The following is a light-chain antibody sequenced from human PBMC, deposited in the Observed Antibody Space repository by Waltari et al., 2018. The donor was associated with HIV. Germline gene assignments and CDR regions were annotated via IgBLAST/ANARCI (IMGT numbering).Light chain of an antibody. V-gene: IGLV2-14*03. CDR3: SSYTSSRSYV. Sequence: QSALTQPASVSGSPGPSLTISCTGTSRDVGGYNYVSWYQQHPGKAPTLMIYAVSNRPSGVSKRFSGSKSGNTASLTISGLQAEDEADYYCSSYTSSRSYVFGTGTRVTV. CDR1: SRDVGGYNY. J-gene: IGLJ1*01. CDR2: AVS.